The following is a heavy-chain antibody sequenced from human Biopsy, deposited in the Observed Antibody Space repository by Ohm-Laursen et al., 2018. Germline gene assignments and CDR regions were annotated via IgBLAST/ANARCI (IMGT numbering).Heavy chain of an antibody. CDR2: VSGYNGNT. V-gene: IGHV1-18*01. CDR1: GATVTSYA. D-gene: IGHD6-19*01. Sequence: ATVKISCKASGATVTSYAISWVRQAPGQGLEWMGWVSGYNGNTNYAQKLQGRVTMTIDTSTSTVYMELRSLRSDDTAVYFCAKGGLSSGPLAYWGQGTLVTVSS. CDR3: AKGGLSSGPLAY. J-gene: IGHJ4*02.